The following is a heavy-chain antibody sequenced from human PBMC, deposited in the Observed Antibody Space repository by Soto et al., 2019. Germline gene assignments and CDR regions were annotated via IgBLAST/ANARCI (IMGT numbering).Heavy chain of an antibody. CDR2: MNPNSGNT. J-gene: IGHJ3*02. Sequence: QVQLVQSGAEVKKPGASVKVSCKASGYTFTSYDINWVRQATGQGSEWMGWMNPNSGNTGYAQKFQGRVTMPRNTSLSTAYMELSNLRSEDTAVYYCARRRYAFDIWGQGTMVTVSS. CDR3: ARRRYAFDI. CDR1: GYTFTSYD. V-gene: IGHV1-8*01.